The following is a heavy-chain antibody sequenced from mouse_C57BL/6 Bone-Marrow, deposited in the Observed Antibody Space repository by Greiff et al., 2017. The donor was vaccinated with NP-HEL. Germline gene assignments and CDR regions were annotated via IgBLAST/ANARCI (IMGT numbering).Heavy chain of an antibody. V-gene: IGHV1-20*01. CDR1: GYSFTGYF. D-gene: IGHD1-1*01. CDR3: ARTLTTVVANWYFDV. J-gene: IGHJ1*03. CDR2: INPYNGDT. Sequence: EVQLQESGPELVKPGDSVKISCKASGYSFTGYFMNWVMQSHGKSLEWIGRINPYNGDTFYNQKFKGKATLTVDKSSSTAHMELRSLTSEDSAVYYGARTLTTVVANWYFDVWGTGTTVTVSS.